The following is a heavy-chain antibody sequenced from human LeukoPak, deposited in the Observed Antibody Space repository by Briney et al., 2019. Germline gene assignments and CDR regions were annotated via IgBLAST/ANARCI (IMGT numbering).Heavy chain of an antibody. V-gene: IGHV3-7*01. CDR3: ARPGLYCSGGICYPLES. Sequence: GGSLRLSCAVSGFTFNSYWMTWVRQAPGKGLEWVANIKQDGSEKYYVDSVKGRFTISRDNAKNSLYLQMNSLRVEDTAVYYCARPGLYCSGGICYPLESWGQGTLVTVSS. CDR2: IKQDGSEK. CDR1: GFTFNSYW. D-gene: IGHD2-15*01. J-gene: IGHJ4*02.